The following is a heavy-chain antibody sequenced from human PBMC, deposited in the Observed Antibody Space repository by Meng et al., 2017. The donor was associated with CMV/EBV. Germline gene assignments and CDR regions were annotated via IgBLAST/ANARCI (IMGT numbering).Heavy chain of an antibody. J-gene: IGHJ4*02. CDR1: GGSISSGDYY. CDR3: ARVTAVWGYYFDY. Sequence: SETLSLTCTVSGGSISSGDYYWSWIRQPPGKGLEWSGYIYYSGSTYYNPSLKSRVTISVDTSKNQFSLKLSSVTAADTAVYYCARVTAVWGYYFDYWGQGTLVTVSS. CDR2: IYYSGST. V-gene: IGHV4-30-4*08. D-gene: IGHD3-16*01.